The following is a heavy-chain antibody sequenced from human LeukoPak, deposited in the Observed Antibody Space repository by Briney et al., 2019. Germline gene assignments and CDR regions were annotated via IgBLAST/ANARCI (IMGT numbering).Heavy chain of an antibody. CDR2: INHSGST. V-gene: IGHV4-34*01. CDR1: GGSFSGYY. D-gene: IGHD2-2*01. Sequence: SETLSLTCAVYGGSFSGYYWSWIRQPPGKGLERIGEINHSGSTNYNPSLKSRVTISVDTSKNQFSLKLSSVTAADTAVYYCARDPHCSSTSCYVRGFDYWGQGTLVTVSS. CDR3: ARDPHCSSTSCYVRGFDY. J-gene: IGHJ4*02.